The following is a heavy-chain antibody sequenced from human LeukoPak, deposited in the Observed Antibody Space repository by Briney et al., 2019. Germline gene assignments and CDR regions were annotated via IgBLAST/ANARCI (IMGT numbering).Heavy chain of an antibody. V-gene: IGHV3-30*18. D-gene: IGHD6-19*01. Sequence: PGRSLRLSCAASGFTFSSYGIYWVRQAPGKGLEWVAVISFDGSNKYYADSVRGRFTVSRDNSRGTLYLQMNSLRAEDTAVYYCAKDEIGAVAGLLDYWGQGILVTVSS. CDR1: GFTFSSYG. CDR3: AKDEIGAVAGLLDY. J-gene: IGHJ4*02. CDR2: ISFDGSNK.